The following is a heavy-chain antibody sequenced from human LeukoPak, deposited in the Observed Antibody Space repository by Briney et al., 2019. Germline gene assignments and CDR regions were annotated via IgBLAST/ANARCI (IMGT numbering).Heavy chain of an antibody. V-gene: IGHV4-61*02. D-gene: IGHD4-17*01. Sequence: SQTLSLTCTVSGGSISSGSYYWSWIRQPAGKGLEWIGRIYTSGSTNYNPSLKSRVTISVDTSKNQFSLKLSSVTAADTAVYYCARDVSTVTTHPGWFDPWGQGTLVTVSS. CDR2: IYTSGST. CDR1: GGSISSGSYY. J-gene: IGHJ5*02. CDR3: ARDVSTVTTHPGWFDP.